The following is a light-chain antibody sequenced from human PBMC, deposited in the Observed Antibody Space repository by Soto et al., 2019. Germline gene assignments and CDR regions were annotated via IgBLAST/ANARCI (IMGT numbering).Light chain of an antibody. J-gene: IGKJ2*01. V-gene: IGKV3-15*01. CDR3: QLDNNGPRGT. CDR1: QSTSDN. Sequence: EIVMTQSPATLSVSPGERATLSCRASQSTSDNLAWYQQKPGQAPRLLIYGPSTRATGIPARFSGSGSGTEFTLTISSLQSEDFAVYDCQLDNNGPRGTVGQGTKLEIK. CDR2: GPS.